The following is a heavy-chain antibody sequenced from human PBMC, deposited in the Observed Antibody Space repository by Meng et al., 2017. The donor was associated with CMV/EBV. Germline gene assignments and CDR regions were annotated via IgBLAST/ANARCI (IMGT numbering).Heavy chain of an antibody. CDR1: GGSISSSSYY. CDR2: IYYSGST. CDR3: VTWLWFGELSGYYFDY. V-gene: IGHV4-39*07. Sequence: QLPGQASGPGVVTPSETLSLTWTVSGGSISSSSYYWGWIRQPPGKGLEWIGSIYYSGSTYYNPSFKSRVTISVDTSKNQFSLKLSSVTAADTAVYYCVTWLWFGELSGYYFDYWGQGTLVTVSS. J-gene: IGHJ4*02. D-gene: IGHD3-10*01.